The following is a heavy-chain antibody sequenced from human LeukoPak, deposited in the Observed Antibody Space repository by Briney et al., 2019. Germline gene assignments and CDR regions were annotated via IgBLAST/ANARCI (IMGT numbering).Heavy chain of an antibody. CDR3: ARDGVVVVPANFYYMDV. V-gene: IGHV1-18*01. CDR1: GYTFSNYG. CDR2: ISTYNGDT. Sequence: ASVKVSCKASGYTFSNYGITWGRQAPGQGREWMGWISTYNGDTNYAQKIQGRVTMTTDTSTSTTYMDLRSLRPDDTAVYYCARDGVVVVPANFYYMDVWGKGTTVTISS. J-gene: IGHJ6*03. D-gene: IGHD2-2*01.